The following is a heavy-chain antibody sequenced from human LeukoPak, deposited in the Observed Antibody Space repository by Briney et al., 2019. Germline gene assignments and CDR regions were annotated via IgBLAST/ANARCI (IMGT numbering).Heavy chain of an antibody. V-gene: IGHV3-21*01. Sequence: PGGSLRLSCAASGFTFSSYSMNWVRQASGKGLEWVSSISSSSSYIYYADSVKGRFTISRDNAKNSLYLQMNSLRAEDTAVYYCARAPGISSSWFDYWGQGTLVTVSS. CDR3: ARAPGISSSWFDY. CDR1: GFTFSSYS. D-gene: IGHD6-13*01. CDR2: ISSSSSYI. J-gene: IGHJ4*02.